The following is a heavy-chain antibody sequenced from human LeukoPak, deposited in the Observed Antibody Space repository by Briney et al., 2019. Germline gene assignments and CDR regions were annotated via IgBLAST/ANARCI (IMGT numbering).Heavy chain of an antibody. CDR1: GGSFSGYY. CDR2: INHSGST. D-gene: IGHD6-19*01. Sequence: SETLSLTCAVYGGSFSGYYWSWIRQPPGNGLEWIGEINHSGSTNYNPSLKSRVTISVDTSKNQFSLKLSSVTAADTAVYYCARDKVAGMFDYWGQGTLVTVSS. J-gene: IGHJ4*02. CDR3: ARDKVAGMFDY. V-gene: IGHV4-34*01.